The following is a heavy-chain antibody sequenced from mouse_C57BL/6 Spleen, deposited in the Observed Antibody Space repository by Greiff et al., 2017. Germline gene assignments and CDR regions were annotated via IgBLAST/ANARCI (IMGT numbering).Heavy chain of an antibody. CDR2: IYPGDGDT. CDR3: ASPITTVGGSFAY. Sequence: QVQLQQSGPELVKPGASVKISCKASGYAFSSSWMNWVKQRPGKGLEWIGRIYPGDGDTNYTGKFKGKATLTADKSSSTAYMQLSSLTSEDSAVYFCASPITTVGGSFAYWGQGTLVTVSA. CDR1: GYAFSSSW. D-gene: IGHD1-1*01. V-gene: IGHV1-82*01. J-gene: IGHJ3*01.